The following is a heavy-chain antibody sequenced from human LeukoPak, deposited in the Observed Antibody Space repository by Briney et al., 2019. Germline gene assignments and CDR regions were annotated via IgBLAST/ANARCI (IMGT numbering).Heavy chain of an antibody. V-gene: IGHV3-21*01. CDR2: ISSSSSYI. J-gene: IGHJ4*02. CDR1: GFTFSSYS. Sequence: GGSLRLSCAASGFTFSSYSMNWVRQAPGKGLEWVSSISSSSSYIYYADSVKGRFTISRDNAKNSLYLQMNSLRAEDTAVYYCARDADSSSWYADYFDYWGQGTPVTVSS. CDR3: ARDADSSSWYADYFDY. D-gene: IGHD6-13*01.